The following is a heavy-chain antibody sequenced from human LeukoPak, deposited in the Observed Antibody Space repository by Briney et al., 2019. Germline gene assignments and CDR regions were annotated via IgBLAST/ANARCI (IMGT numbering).Heavy chain of an antibody. J-gene: IGHJ4*02. D-gene: IGHD3-22*01. Sequence: GGSLRLSCAASGFTFSSYSMNWVRQAPGKGLEWVSSISSSSSYIYYADSVKGRFTISRDSAKNSLYLQMNSLRAEDTAVYYCARDVLRLVEAMRGIDYWGQGTLVTVSS. V-gene: IGHV3-21*01. CDR3: ARDVLRLVEAMRGIDY. CDR2: ISSSSSYI. CDR1: GFTFSSYS.